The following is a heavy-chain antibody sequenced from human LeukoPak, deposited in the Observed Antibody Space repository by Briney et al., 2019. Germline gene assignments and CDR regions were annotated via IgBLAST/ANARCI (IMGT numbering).Heavy chain of an antibody. V-gene: IGHV3-7*01. CDR2: IKQDGSEK. Sequence: GGSLRLSCAASGFTFSSYWMSWVRQAPGKGLEWVANIKQDGSEKYYVDSVKGRFTISRDNAKNSLYLQMNSLRAEDTAVYYCARGLRNQLLFAFDIWAKGQWSPSLQ. D-gene: IGHD2-2*01. J-gene: IGHJ3*02. CDR1: GFTFSSYW. CDR3: ARGLRNQLLFAFDI.